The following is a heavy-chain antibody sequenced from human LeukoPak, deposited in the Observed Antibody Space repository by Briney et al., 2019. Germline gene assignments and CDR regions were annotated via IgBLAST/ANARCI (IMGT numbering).Heavy chain of an antibody. CDR3: AARPLLPPRFDY. CDR1: GFTFSSYP. V-gene: IGHV3-23*01. D-gene: IGHD2-15*01. J-gene: IGHJ4*02. CDR2: ISGGGGSA. Sequence: GGSLRLSCAASGFTFSSYPLSWVRQAPAKGLQWVSAISGGGGSAYYADSVKGRFTISRDNSKSTLYLQMNSLRAEDTAIYYCAARPLLPPRFDYWGQGTLVTVSS.